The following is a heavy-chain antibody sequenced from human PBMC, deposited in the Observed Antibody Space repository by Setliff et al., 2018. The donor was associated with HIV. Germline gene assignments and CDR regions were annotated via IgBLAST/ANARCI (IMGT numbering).Heavy chain of an antibody. CDR2: ISGSAGTT. D-gene: IGHD6-13*01. CDR1: GFTFSNYA. Sequence: GGSMRLSCAASGFTFSNYAMSWVRQAPGKGLEWVSGISGSAGTTYYADSVKGRFTSSRDNSKNTLYLQMNSLRAEDTAAYYCAKDHATSSWFTALLDYWGQGALVTVSS. CDR3: AKDHATSSWFTALLDY. V-gene: IGHV3-23*01. J-gene: IGHJ4*02.